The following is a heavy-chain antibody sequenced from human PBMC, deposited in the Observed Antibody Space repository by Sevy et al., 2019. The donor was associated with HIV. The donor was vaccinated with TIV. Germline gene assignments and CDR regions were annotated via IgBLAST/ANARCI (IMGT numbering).Heavy chain of an antibody. CDR2: ISPTSSYL. V-gene: IGHV3-21*01. CDR1: GFTFRIYT. J-gene: IGHJ5*02. Sequence: GGSLRLSCAASGFTFRIYTLNWVRQAPGKGLEWVSSISPTSSYLYYADSVKGRFSISRDNAKNSLFLQMNSLRADDTAIYYCAKEDSNGVCYSSWGQGTLVTVSS. CDR3: AKEDSNGVCYSS. D-gene: IGHD2-21*01.